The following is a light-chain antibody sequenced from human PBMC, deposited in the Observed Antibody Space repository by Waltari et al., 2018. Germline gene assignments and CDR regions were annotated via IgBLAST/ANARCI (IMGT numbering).Light chain of an antibody. CDR1: STALASYNL. CDR3: CSYTGSSTSYG. J-gene: IGLJ1*01. Sequence: QSALSQPASVSGSPGQSLTITCTGASTALASYNLVAWYQPHPNRAPKLIIYEATKRPSGISHRFSGAKSGATASLRISGLQADDEADYYCCSYTGSSTSYGCGGGTKVTVL. V-gene: IGLV2-23*01. CDR2: EAT.